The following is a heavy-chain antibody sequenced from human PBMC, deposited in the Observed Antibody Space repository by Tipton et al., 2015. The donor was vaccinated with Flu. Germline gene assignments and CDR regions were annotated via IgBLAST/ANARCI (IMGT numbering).Heavy chain of an antibody. CDR2: ISWNSNYI. Sequence: SLRLSCSASGFTFDDYAIHWVRQPPGKGLEWVSSISWNSNYIDYADSVKGRFTISRDNAKNSLYLQMNGLRHDDTAFYYCAKGRGAYGEHPWFDSWGQGTLVTVSS. CDR1: GFTFDDYA. V-gene: IGHV3-9*01. D-gene: IGHD4-17*01. CDR3: AKGRGAYGEHPWFDS. J-gene: IGHJ5*01.